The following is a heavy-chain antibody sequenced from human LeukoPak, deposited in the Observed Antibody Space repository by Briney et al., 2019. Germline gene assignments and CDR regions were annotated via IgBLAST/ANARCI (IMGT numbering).Heavy chain of an antibody. V-gene: IGHV1-2*02. D-gene: IGHD6-13*01. CDR2: INPNSGDT. Sequence: GASVKVSCKASGYTFTGHYLHWVRQAPGQGLEWMGWINPNSGDTNYAQKFQDRVTMTRDTSISTAYMELSRLRSDDTAVYYCARGVTGIYYYYYMDVWGKGTRSPSP. CDR3: ARGVTGIYYYYYMDV. J-gene: IGHJ6*03. CDR1: GYTFTGHY.